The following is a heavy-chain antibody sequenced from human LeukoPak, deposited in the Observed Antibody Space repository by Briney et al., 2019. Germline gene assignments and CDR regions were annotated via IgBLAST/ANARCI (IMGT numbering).Heavy chain of an antibody. CDR1: GGSISSYY. V-gene: IGHV4-4*09. Sequence: SETLSLTCTVSGGSISSYYWSWIRQPPGKGLEWIGYIYTSGSTNYNPSLKSRVTISVDTSKNQFSLKLSSVTAADTAVYYCARAVFRGASYTSYYYYGMDVWGQGTTVTVSS. D-gene: IGHD3-10*01. CDR2: IYTSGST. CDR3: ARAVFRGASYTSYYYYGMDV. J-gene: IGHJ6*02.